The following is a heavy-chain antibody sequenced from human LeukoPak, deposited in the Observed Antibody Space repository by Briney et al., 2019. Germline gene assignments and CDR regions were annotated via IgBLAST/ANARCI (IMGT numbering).Heavy chain of an antibody. CDR3: ARDGFGTGSN. V-gene: IGHV3-23*01. D-gene: IGHD3-16*01. Sequence: GGSLRLSCAASGFTFSSYAMSWVRQAPGKGLEWVSGISGSGGSTYYTDSVKGRFTISRDNFKNTLYLQMNTLRADDTAVYYCARDGFGTGSNWGQGTLVTVSS. CDR2: ISGSGGST. J-gene: IGHJ4*02. CDR1: GFTFSSYA.